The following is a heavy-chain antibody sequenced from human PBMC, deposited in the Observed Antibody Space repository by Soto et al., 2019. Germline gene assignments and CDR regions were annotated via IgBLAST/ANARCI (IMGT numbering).Heavy chain of an antibody. D-gene: IGHD2-2*01. CDR2: ISYDGSNK. V-gene: IGHV3-30*18. CDR1: GFTFSSYG. J-gene: IGHJ5*02. CDR3: AKDSAPGYQLLGNWFDP. Sequence: GGSLRLSCAASGFTFSSYGMHWVRQAPGKGLEWVAVISYDGSNKYYADSVKGRFTISRDNSKNTLYLQMNSLRAEDTAVYYCAKDSAPGYQLLGNWFDPWGQGTLVTVSS.